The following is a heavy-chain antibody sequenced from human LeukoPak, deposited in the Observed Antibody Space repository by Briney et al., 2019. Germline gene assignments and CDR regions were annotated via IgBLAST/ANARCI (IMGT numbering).Heavy chain of an antibody. J-gene: IGHJ5*02. Sequence: GESLKISCKGSGYGFNSYWIGWVRQMPGKGLEWMGIIYPSDSDTRYSPSFQGQVTISADKSISTAYLQWSSLKASDTAMYYCARASGYYYFGWFDPWGQGTLVTVSS. CDR1: GYGFNSYW. D-gene: IGHD3-22*01. CDR2: IYPSDSDT. V-gene: IGHV5-51*01. CDR3: ARASGYYYFGWFDP.